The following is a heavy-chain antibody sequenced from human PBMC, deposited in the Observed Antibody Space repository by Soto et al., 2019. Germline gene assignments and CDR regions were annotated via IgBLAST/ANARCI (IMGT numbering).Heavy chain of an antibody. D-gene: IGHD4-17*01. CDR1: GYSLTSYW. CDR2: IYPGDSDT. CDR3: ARVPKNDYGEPYYYYYGMDV. V-gene: IGHV5-51*01. J-gene: IGHJ6*02. Sequence: PVESLKISCKGSGYSLTSYWIGWVRQMPGKGLEWMGIIYPGDSDTRYSPSFQGQVTISADKSISTAYLQWSSLKASDTAMYYCARVPKNDYGEPYYYYYGMDVWGQGTTVTVSS.